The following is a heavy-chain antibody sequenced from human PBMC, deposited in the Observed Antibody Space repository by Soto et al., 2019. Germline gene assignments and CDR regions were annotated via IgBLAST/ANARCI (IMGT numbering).Heavy chain of an antibody. Sequence: QVQLMKSGAEVKKPGASVKVTCKASGYTFTSYGISWVRQAPVQGLEWMGWISAYNGNTNYAQKLQGRVTMTTDTSTSTAYMELRSLRSDDTDVYYSASDSSISFHDYCDQGTRVTVSS. V-gene: IGHV1-18*01. J-gene: IGHJ4*02. CDR2: ISAYNGNT. CDR1: GYTFTSYG. D-gene: IGHD3-3*02. CDR3: ASDSSISFHDY.